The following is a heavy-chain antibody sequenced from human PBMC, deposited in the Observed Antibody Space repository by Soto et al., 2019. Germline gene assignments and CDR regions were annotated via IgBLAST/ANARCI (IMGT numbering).Heavy chain of an antibody. CDR2: ISSSSSYI. Sequence: EVQLVESGGGLVKPGGSLRLSCAASGFTFSSYSMNWVRQAPGKGLEWVSSISSSSSYIYYADSVKGRFTISRDNAKNSLYLQMNGLRAEDTAVYYCARPVRGSTVTYFFDYWGQGTLVTVSS. CDR3: ARPVRGSTVTYFFDY. D-gene: IGHD4-17*01. CDR1: GFTFSSYS. J-gene: IGHJ4*02. V-gene: IGHV3-21*01.